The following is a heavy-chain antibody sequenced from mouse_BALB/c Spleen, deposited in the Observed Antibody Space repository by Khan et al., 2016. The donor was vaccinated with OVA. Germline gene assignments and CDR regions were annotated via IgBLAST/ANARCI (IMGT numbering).Heavy chain of an antibody. CDR2: IYPGDGRT. J-gene: IGHJ1*01. Sequence: QVQLQQSGLELVNPGASVKMSCKASGDTFISYYIHWVKQRPGQGLEWIGWIYPGDGRTKYNEKFKGKTTLTADKSSSTAYMLLSSLTSEDSAISFYAISYYGSFWYFDVWGAGTTVTVSS. CDR3: AISYYGSFWYFDV. D-gene: IGHD1-1*01. V-gene: IGHV1S56*01. CDR1: GDTFISYY.